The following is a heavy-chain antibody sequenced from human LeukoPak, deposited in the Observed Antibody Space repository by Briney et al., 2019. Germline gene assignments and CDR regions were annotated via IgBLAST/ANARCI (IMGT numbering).Heavy chain of an antibody. CDR1: GYTFTSYD. J-gene: IGHJ6*03. D-gene: IGHD3-10*01. Sequence: ASVKVSCKASGYTFTSYDTNWVRQATGQGLEWMGWMNPNSGNTGYAQKFQGRVTITRNTSISTAYMELSSLRSEDTAVYYCAIHYGSGSGRYYYNYMDVWGKGTTVTVSS. V-gene: IGHV1-8*03. CDR3: AIHYGSGSGRYYYNYMDV. CDR2: MNPNSGNT.